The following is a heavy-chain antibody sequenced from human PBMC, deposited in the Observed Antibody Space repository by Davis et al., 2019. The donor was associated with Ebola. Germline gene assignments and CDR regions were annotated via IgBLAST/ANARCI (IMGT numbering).Heavy chain of an antibody. J-gene: IGHJ4*02. CDR2: IYYSEST. CDR3: AREGVAVADFDY. D-gene: IGHD6-19*01. Sequence: SETLSLTCTVSGGSISSSYWSWIRQPPGKGLEWIGYIYYSESTNYNPSLKSRVTISLDTSKNQFSLKLSSVTAADTAVYYCAREGVAVADFDYWGQGTLVTVSS. CDR1: GGSISSSY. V-gene: IGHV4-59*12.